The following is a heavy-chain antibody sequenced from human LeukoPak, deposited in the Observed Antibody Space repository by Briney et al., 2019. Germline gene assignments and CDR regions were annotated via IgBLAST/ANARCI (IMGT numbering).Heavy chain of an antibody. D-gene: IGHD2-2*02. CDR2: VYHSGST. V-gene: IGHV4-38-2*01. CDR3: AGYCSSTSCYTPYYYYYMDV. CDR1: GYSISSGYY. Sequence: SQTLSLTCAVSGYSISSGYYWGWIRQPPRRGLEWIGRVYHSGSTDYNPSLKSRVTIPLDTSNNQFSHTRSSVLSAAPALSYSAGYCSSTSCYTPYYYYYMDVWGKGTTVTVSS. J-gene: IGHJ6*03.